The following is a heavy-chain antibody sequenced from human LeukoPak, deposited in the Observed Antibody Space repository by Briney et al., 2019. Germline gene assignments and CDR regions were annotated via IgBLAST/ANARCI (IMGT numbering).Heavy chain of an antibody. CDR3: ARVGFGGNFIDY. CDR2: IGTYNDNI. D-gene: IGHD4-23*01. CDR1: GYTFNKYG. Sequence: ASVKVSCKASGYTFNKYGITWVRQAPGQGLEWMGWIGTYNDNIYYAQKFQGRVSMTTDTSTATADMELRSLTSDDSAVYFCARVGFGGNFIDYWGQGTLVTVSS. J-gene: IGHJ4*02. V-gene: IGHV1-18*01.